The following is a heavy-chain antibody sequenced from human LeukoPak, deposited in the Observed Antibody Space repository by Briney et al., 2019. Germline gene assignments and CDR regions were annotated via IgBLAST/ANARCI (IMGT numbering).Heavy chain of an antibody. CDR3: ARGYGPGY. V-gene: IGHV4-4*02. Sequence: PSETLSLTCAVSGDSITNTNWWNWVRQPPGKGLEWIAEIDHRGNTNYNPSLKSRVTISADMSKNQFSLKLNSVTAADTAVYYCARGYGPGYWGQGTLVTVSA. CDR2: IDHRGNT. D-gene: IGHD4-17*01. CDR1: GDSITNTNW. J-gene: IGHJ4*02.